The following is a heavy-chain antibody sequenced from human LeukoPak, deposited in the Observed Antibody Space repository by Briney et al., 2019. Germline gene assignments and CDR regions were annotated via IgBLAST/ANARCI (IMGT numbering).Heavy chain of an antibody. J-gene: IGHJ6*02. V-gene: IGHV1-18*01. CDR3: ARDYDILTGLPYYYYGMDV. CDR2: ISAYNGNT. D-gene: IGHD3-9*01. Sequence: GASVKVSCKASGYTFTSYGISWVRQAPGQGLEWMGWISAYNGNTNYAQKLQGRVTMTTDTSTSTAYMELRSLRSDDTAAYYCARDYDILTGLPYYYYGMDVWGQGTTVTVSS. CDR1: GYTFTSYG.